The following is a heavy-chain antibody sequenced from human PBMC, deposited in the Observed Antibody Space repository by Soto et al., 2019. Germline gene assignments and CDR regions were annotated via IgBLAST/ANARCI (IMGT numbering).Heavy chain of an antibody. J-gene: IGHJ4*02. CDR3: ARGHRYDSSGYYGI. D-gene: IGHD3-22*01. CDR2: IIPIFGTA. Sequence: SVKVSCKASGYTFTSYDINWVRQATGQGLEWMGGIIPIFGTANYAQKFQGRVTITADESTSTAYMELSSLRSEDTAVYYCARGHRYDSSGYYGIWGQGTLVTVSS. V-gene: IGHV1-69*13. CDR1: GYTFTSYD.